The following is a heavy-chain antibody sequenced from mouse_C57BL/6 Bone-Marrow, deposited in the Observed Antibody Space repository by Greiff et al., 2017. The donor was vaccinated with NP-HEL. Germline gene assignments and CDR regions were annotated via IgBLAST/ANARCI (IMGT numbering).Heavy chain of an antibody. CDR3: ARFWFYWYFDV. CDR1: GFTFSDYY. D-gene: IGHD2-2*01. J-gene: IGHJ1*03. CDR2: INYDGSST. V-gene: IGHV5-16*01. Sequence: EVQVVESEGGLVQPGSSMKLSCTASGFTFSDYYMAWVRQVPEKGLEWVANINYDGSSTYYLDSLKSRFIISRDNAKNILYLQISSLKSEDTATYYCARFWFYWYFDVWGTGTTVTVSS.